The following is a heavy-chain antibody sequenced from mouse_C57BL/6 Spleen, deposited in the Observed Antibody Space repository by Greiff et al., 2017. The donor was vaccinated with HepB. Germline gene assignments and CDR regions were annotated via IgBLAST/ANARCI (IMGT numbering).Heavy chain of an antibody. J-gene: IGHJ2*01. CDR3: ARKGNGNYYYFDY. CDR2: IDPSDSET. CDR1: GYTFTSYW. Sequence: VQLQQSGAELVRPGSSVKLSCKASGYTFTSYWMHWVKQRPIQGLEWIGNIDPSDSETHYNQKFKDKATLTVDKSSSTAYMQLSSLTSEDSAVYYCARKGNGNYYYFDYWGQGTTLTVSS. V-gene: IGHV1-52*01. D-gene: IGHD2-1*01.